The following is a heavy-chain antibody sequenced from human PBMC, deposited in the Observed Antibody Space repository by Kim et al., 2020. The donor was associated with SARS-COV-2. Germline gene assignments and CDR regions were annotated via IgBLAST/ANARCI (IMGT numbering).Heavy chain of an antibody. J-gene: IGHJ6*02. D-gene: IGHD3-9*01. CDR3: ARVYHSNKDFDLCFGMDV. Sequence: RGRFTISRDNAKNTLHLQMNGLGAEDTAVYYCARVYHSNKDFDLCFGMDVWGQGTTVIVSS. V-gene: IGHV3-74*01.